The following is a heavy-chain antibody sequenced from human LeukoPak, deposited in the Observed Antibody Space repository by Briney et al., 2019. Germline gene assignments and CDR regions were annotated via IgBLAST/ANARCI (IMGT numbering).Heavy chain of an antibody. CDR2: IRYDGSNK. V-gene: IGHV3-30*02. D-gene: IGHD6-13*01. CDR3: ASTKNDSSSWSYYYYGMDV. Sequence: GGSLRLSCAASGFTFSSYGMHWVRQAPGKGLEWVAFIRYDGSNKYYADSVKGRFTISRDNSKNTLYLQMNSLRAEDTAVYYCASTKNDSSSWSYYYYGMDVWGQGATVTVSS. CDR1: GFTFSSYG. J-gene: IGHJ6*02.